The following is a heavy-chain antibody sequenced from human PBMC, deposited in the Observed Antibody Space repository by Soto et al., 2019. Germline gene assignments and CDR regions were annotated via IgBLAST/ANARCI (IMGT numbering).Heavy chain of an antibody. D-gene: IGHD3-16*01. CDR2: LFPDDSDT. CDR1: GYIIKNYW. Sequence: PGESLKISCKASGYIIKNYWIGWVRQMPGQGLEWMGILFPDDSDTRYSPSFQGHVTISVDKSISTAYVQWSSLKATASAIYYCFRGGVTSRTFDYWGQGTLVTVSS. V-gene: IGHV5-51*01. CDR3: FRGGVTSRTFDY. J-gene: IGHJ4*02.